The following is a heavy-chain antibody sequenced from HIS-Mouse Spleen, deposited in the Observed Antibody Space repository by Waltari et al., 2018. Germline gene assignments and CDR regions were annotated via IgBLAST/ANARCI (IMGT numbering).Heavy chain of an antibody. CDR2: ISYDGSNK. V-gene: IGHV3-30*18. CDR3: AKDKHHAFDY. J-gene: IGHJ4*02. CDR1: GSPFSSYG. Sequence: QVQLVESVGGVVQPGRSLRLSCAAPGSPFSSYGMHWVRQAPGKGLEWVAVISYDGSNKYYADSVKGRFTISRDNSKNTLYLQMNSLRAEDTAVYYCAKDKHHAFDYWGQGTLVTVSS.